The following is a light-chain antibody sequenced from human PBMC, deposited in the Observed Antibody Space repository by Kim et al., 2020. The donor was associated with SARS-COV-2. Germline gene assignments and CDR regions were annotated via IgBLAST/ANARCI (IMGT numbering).Light chain of an antibody. CDR1: QSITTY. V-gene: IGKV1-39*01. J-gene: IGKJ1*01. CDR2: AAS. Sequence: DIQMTQSPSSLSASVGDRVTITCRASQSITTYLNWYQQKPGKAPKFLIYAASNLQNGVASRFSGSGSGTDFTLTISSLQPEDFATYFCQQSYEIPLTFGQGTRVDIK. CDR3: QQSYEIPLT.